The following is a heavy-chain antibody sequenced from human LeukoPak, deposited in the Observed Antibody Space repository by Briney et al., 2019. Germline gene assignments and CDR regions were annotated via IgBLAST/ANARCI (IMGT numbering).Heavy chain of an antibody. J-gene: IGHJ5*02. D-gene: IGHD3-22*01. CDR1: GFTFSSYW. V-gene: IGHV3-7*01. CDR2: IKQDGSEK. CDR3: AGGGFYYYDSSGYYGFDP. Sequence: GGSLRLSCAASGFTFSSYWMSWVRQAPGKGLEWVANIKQDGSEKYYVDSVKGRFTISRDNAKNSLYLQMNSLRAEDTAVYYCAGGGFYYYDSSGYYGFDPWGQGTLATVSS.